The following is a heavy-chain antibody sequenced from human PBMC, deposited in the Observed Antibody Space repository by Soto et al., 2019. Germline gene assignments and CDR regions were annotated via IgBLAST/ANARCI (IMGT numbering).Heavy chain of an antibody. CDR1: GYTFTSYG. CDR2: ISAYNGNT. J-gene: IGHJ6*02. Sequence: GASVKVSCKASGYTFTSYGISWVRQAPGQGLEWKGWISAYNGNTNYAQKLQGRVTMTTDTSTSTAYMELRSLRSDDTAVYYCARVRGDIVVVPAATPYYYYGMDVWGQGTTVTVSS. CDR3: ARVRGDIVVVPAATPYYYYGMDV. D-gene: IGHD2-2*01. V-gene: IGHV1-18*01.